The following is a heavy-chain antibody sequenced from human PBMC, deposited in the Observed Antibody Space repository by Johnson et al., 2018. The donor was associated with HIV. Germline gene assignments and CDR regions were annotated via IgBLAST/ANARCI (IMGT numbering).Heavy chain of an antibody. Sequence: QVQLVESGGGLVQPGGSLRLSCAASGFTFSSYAMHWVRQAPGKGLEWVAVISYDGSNKYYAESVKGRFTISRDNSKNTLYLQMNSLRAEDTAVYYCARDSYDISGQQHDAFDIWGQGTMVTVSS. CDR2: ISYDGSNK. J-gene: IGHJ3*02. CDR3: ARDSYDISGQQHDAFDI. V-gene: IGHV3-30*04. CDR1: GFTFSSYA. D-gene: IGHD3-22*01.